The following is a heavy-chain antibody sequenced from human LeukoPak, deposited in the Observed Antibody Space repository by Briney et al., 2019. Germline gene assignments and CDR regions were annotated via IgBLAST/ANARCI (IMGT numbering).Heavy chain of an antibody. CDR3: ARHGEGYWFDP. CDR2: IYYSVST. D-gene: IGHD3-3*01. Sequence: SETLSLTCTVSGGSISSYYWSWIRQPPGKGREWIGYIYYSVSTNYNPSLKSLDTISVDTYKEQFSLKLSSVTAADTAVYYCARHGEGYWFDPWGQGTLVTVSS. J-gene: IGHJ5*02. V-gene: IGHV4-59*08. CDR1: GGSISSYY.